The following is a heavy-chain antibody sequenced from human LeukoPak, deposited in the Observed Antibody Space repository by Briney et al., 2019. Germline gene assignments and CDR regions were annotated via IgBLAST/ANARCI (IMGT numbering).Heavy chain of an antibody. V-gene: IGHV1-2*02. D-gene: IGHD4/OR15-4a*01. CDR1: GYTFTVHY. CDR3: ARDHDYGPDY. J-gene: IGHJ4*02. Sequence: SSVQVSCQASGYTFTVHYLHWLRQAPGQGLEWMGWHKPDSGATNFAQNFQSRVTMTSDPSINSTYMELSSLTSNDTSMYYCARDHDYGPDYWGQGTLVTVSA. CDR2: HKPDSGAT.